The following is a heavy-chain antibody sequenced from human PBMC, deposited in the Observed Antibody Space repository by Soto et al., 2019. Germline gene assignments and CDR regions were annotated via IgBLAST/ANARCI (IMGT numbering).Heavy chain of an antibody. CDR1: GFTFSSYW. J-gene: IGHJ5*02. CDR3: ARGVYCSGGSCHRNWFDP. Sequence: GGSLRLSCAASGFTFSSYWMHWVRQAPGKGLVWVSRINSDGSSTSYADSVKGRFTISRDNAKNTLYLQMNSLRAEDTAVYYCARGVYCSGGSCHRNWFDPWGQGTLVTVSS. D-gene: IGHD2-15*01. V-gene: IGHV3-74*01. CDR2: INSDGSST.